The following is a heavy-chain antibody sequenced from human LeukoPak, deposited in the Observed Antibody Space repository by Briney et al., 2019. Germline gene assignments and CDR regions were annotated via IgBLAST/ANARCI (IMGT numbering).Heavy chain of an antibody. Sequence: PGGSLRLSCAASGFTVSSNYMSWVRQAPGKGLEWVSVIYSGGSTYYADSVKGRFTISRDNSKNMLYLQTNSLRAEDTAVYYCAKNELLWFGEFDAFDIWGQGTMVTVSS. D-gene: IGHD3-10*01. V-gene: IGHV3-53*05. CDR1: GFTVSSNY. CDR3: AKNELLWFGEFDAFDI. J-gene: IGHJ3*02. CDR2: IYSGGST.